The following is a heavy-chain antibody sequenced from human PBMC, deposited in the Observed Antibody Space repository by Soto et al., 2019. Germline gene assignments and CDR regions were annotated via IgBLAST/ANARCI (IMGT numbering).Heavy chain of an antibody. Sequence: ASVKVSCKASGYPFTSYCMHWVRQAPGQGLEWMGIINPSGGSTSYAQKFQGRVTMTRDTSTSTVYMELSSLRSEDTAVYYCARGLRGYCSGGSCYPIDYWGQGTLVTVSS. CDR1: GYPFTSYC. V-gene: IGHV1-46*03. J-gene: IGHJ4*02. D-gene: IGHD2-15*01. CDR2: INPSGGST. CDR3: ARGLRGYCSGGSCYPIDY.